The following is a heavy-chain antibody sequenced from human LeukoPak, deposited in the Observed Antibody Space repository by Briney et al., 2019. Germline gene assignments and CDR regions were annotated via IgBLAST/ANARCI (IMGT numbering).Heavy chain of an antibody. Sequence: PSETLSLTCTVSGGSISSYYWSWIRQPAGKGLEWIGRIYSSGSTNYNPSLTSRVTMSVDTSKNQFSLNLNSLTAADTAVYYCARGSSGWYSIDYWGQGILVTVSS. J-gene: IGHJ4*02. V-gene: IGHV4-4*07. CDR1: GGSISSYY. CDR3: ARGSSGWYSIDY. CDR2: IYSSGST. D-gene: IGHD6-19*01.